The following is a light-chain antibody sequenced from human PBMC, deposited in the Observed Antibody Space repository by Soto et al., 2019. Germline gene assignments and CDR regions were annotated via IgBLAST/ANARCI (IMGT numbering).Light chain of an antibody. CDR3: HQRQYWPPIT. CDR1: LSVSVY. V-gene: IGKV3-11*01. CDR2: DAS. Sequence: VVLTQSPATLSLSPLEIATLSCMTSLSVSVYLDWYQQKPGQAPRLLISDASNRATGIPARFSGSGSGTDFTLTISSLEPEDFAVYYCHQRQYWPPITFGQGTRLEIK. J-gene: IGKJ5*01.